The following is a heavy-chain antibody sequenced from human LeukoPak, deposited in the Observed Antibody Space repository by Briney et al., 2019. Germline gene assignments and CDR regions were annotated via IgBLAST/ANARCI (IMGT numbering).Heavy chain of an antibody. CDR3: SRVAGTMVRGVIMTFDI. V-gene: IGHV4-59*01. CDR2: IYYSGST. D-gene: IGHD3-10*01. J-gene: IGHJ3*02. CDR1: GCSISSYY. Sequence: SETLSLTCTASGCSISSYYWSWLRQPPGKGLEWIGYIYYSGSTNYNPSLKSGVTISVKTSTNQSSLKLSSIPAADTAVYYCSRVAGTMVRGVIMTFDIWGQGTMVTVSS.